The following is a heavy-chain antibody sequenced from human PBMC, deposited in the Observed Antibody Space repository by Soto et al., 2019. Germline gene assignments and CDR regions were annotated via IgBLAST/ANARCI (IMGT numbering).Heavy chain of an antibody. V-gene: IGHV3-33*06. J-gene: IGHJ6*02. CDR2: IWYDGSNK. Sequence: GGSLRLSFAASGFAFSSYGMHWVRQAPGKGLEWVAVIWYDGSNKYYADSVKGRFTISRDNSKNTLYLQMNSLRAEDTAVYYCAKDRVTGTGDYYYGMDVWGQGTTVTVSS. CDR1: GFAFSSYG. CDR3: AKDRVTGTGDYYYGMDV. D-gene: IGHD1-20*01.